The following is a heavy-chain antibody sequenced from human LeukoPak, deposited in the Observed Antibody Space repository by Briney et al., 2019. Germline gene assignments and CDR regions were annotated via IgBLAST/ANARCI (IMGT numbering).Heavy chain of an antibody. CDR3: AGSGWSFDAFDF. CDR2: IHHSGST. CDR1: GGSITGYY. J-gene: IGHJ3*01. V-gene: IGHV4-59*08. D-gene: IGHD6-19*01. Sequence: SETLSLTCTVSGGSITGYYWSWIRQPPGKGLEWIGYIHHSGSTNYSPSLRSRVTMSVDTSKSRFSLRLTSLTAADAAVYFCAGSGWSFDAFDFWGQGTMVTVSS.